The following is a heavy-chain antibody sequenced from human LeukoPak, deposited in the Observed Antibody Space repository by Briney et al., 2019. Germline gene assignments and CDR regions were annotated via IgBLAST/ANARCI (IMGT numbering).Heavy chain of an antibody. CDR2: IYYSGST. CDR3: ARARRGSSSSGDLFDY. V-gene: IGHV4-59*01. CDR1: GGSISSYY. J-gene: IGHJ4*02. D-gene: IGHD6-6*01. Sequence: SETLSLTCTVSGGSISSYYWSWVRQPPGKGLEWVGDIYYSGSTNYNPSLKRRGTISVDTSKNQFSLKLSSVTAADTAVYYCARARRGSSSSGDLFDYWGQGTLVTVSS.